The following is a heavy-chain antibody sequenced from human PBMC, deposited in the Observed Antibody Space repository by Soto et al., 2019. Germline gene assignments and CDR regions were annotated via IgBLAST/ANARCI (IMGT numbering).Heavy chain of an antibody. V-gene: IGHV3-23*01. D-gene: IGHD1-26*01. Sequence: GGSLRLSCAASGFTFSSYALSWVRQAPGRGLEWVSSISPSGDTYYADSVKGRFTLSRDNSKNTVYLQMNSLKVEDTALYFCARSGSYSWLPYWGQGTQVTVSS. J-gene: IGHJ4*02. CDR2: ISPSGDT. CDR3: ARSGSYSWLPY. CDR1: GFTFSSYA.